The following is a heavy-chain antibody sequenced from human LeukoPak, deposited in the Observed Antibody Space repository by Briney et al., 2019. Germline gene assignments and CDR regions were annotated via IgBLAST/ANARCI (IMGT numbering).Heavy chain of an antibody. CDR2: LNPNSGDT. CDR3: ATGQAAWSDS. J-gene: IGHJ4*02. Sequence: ASVKVSCNASGYTFTDYYMHWVRQAPGQGLEWMGWLNPNSGDTNYAQKFQGRVTMTRDTSTSTAYMDLSSLRSDDTAVYYCATGQAAWSDSWGQGTLVTVSS. D-gene: IGHD1-1*01. CDR1: GYTFTDYY. V-gene: IGHV1-2*02.